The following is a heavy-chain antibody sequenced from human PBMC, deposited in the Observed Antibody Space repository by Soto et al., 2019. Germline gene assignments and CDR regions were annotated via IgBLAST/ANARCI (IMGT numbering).Heavy chain of an antibody. J-gene: IGHJ5*02. Sequence: QVQLVESGGGVVQPGRSLRLSCAASGFTFSSYAMHWVRQAPGKGLEWVAVISYDGSHKYYADSVKGRFTLSRDKSKNTLYLQMNSLGAEDTAVSYCARSIPVAGTQSDHWFDPWGQGTMDTVSS. CDR2: ISYDGSHK. CDR1: GFTFSSYA. V-gene: IGHV3-30-3*01. CDR3: ARSIPVAGTQSDHWFDP. D-gene: IGHD6-19*01.